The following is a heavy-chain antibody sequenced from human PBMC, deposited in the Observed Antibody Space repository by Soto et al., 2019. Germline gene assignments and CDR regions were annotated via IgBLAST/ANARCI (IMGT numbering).Heavy chain of an antibody. V-gene: IGHV4-4*07. J-gene: IGHJ6*02. CDR1: GGSISGYY. Sequence: TLSLTCTVAGGSISGYYWSWVRQPAGKGLEWVGRIYSDGTTNYSPSLKSRVTMSLDTSKDQFSLHLNSVTAADTAVYYCSRVGCSNSKCYTRGMDVSGQGPTVTVSS. CDR2: IYSDGTT. CDR3: SRVGCSNSKCYTRGMDV. D-gene: IGHD2-2*01.